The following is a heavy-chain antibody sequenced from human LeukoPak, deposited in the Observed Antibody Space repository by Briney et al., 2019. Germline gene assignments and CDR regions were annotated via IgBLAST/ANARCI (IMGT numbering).Heavy chain of an antibody. V-gene: IGHV4-34*01. CDR2: INYSGST. CDR3: ARGRLLSRTVLIRRYIGSYFDS. D-gene: IGHD1-26*01. CDR1: GGSSSVYY. J-gene: IGHJ4*02. Sequence: KPSETVSLTCAVYGGSSSVYYWSWIGQPLGKGLEWIGEINYSGSTNYNPSLKSRDAMSVDSTDNHFSLKVSSVATADTAVYYCARGRLLSRTVLIRRYIGSYFDSWGQGTLVTVSS.